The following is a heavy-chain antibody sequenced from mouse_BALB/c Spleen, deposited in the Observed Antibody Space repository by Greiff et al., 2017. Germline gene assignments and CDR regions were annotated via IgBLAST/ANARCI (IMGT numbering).Heavy chain of an antibody. V-gene: IGHV7-3*02. Sequence: DVQLQESGGGLVQPGGSLRLSCATSGFTFTDYYMSWVRQPPGKALEWLGFIRNKANAYTTEYSAAVKGRFTISRDNSQSILYLQMNTLRAEDSATSYCASDHASDYCGQGTTLTVSS. CDR1: GFTFTDYY. D-gene: IGHD6-1*01. CDR2: IRNKANAYTT. J-gene: IGHJ2*01. CDR3: ASDHASDY.